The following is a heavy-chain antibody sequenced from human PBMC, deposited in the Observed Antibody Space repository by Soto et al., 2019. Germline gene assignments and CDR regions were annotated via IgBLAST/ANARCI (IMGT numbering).Heavy chain of an antibody. CDR3: ARAMITIYSWFDP. D-gene: IGHD3-16*01. J-gene: IGHJ5*02. Sequence: QLQLQESGPGLVKPSETLSLTCTVSGGSISSSSYYWGWIRQPPGKGLEWIGSIYYSGSTYYNPSLKSRVTISVDTSKNQFSLKLRSVTAADTALYYWARAMITIYSWFDPWGQGNLVTVSS. V-gene: IGHV4-39*01. CDR2: IYYSGST. CDR1: GGSISSSSYY.